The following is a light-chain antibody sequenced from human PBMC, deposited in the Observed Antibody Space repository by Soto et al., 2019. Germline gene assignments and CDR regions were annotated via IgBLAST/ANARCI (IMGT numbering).Light chain of an antibody. Sequence: AIQMTQSPSSVSASLGDRVTITCRASRDISSGLGWYQQKPGKAPHLLIYAASSLQSGVPSRFSGSRSGTEFTLTVSSLQPEDSATYYCLQDNSAPWTFGKGTRVDIK. CDR1: RDISSG. J-gene: IGKJ1*01. V-gene: IGKV1-6*02. CDR3: LQDNSAPWT. CDR2: AAS.